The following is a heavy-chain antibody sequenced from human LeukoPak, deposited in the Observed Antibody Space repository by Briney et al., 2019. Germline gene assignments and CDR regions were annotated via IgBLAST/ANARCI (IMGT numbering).Heavy chain of an antibody. CDR3: ARSGDFSGSLDCFDC. D-gene: IGHD1-26*01. CDR2: IYHSGST. V-gene: IGHV4-4*02. J-gene: IGHJ4*02. CDR1: GGSISSSHW. Sequence: PSETLSLTCAVSGGSISSSHWWSWVRQPPEKGLEWIGEIYHSGSTNYNPSLKSRVTISVDKSSNQFSLKLSSVTAADTAVYYCARSGDFSGSLDCFDCWGQGTLVTVSS.